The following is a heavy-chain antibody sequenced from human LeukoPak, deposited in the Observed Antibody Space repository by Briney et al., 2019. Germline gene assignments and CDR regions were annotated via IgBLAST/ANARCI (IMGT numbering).Heavy chain of an antibody. J-gene: IGHJ6*03. CDR1: EFTFSSYS. CDR2: ISSDGSTI. CDR3: ARGDNWNSYYYYYMDV. D-gene: IGHD1-7*01. Sequence: PGGSLRLSCAASEFTFSSYSMNWVRQAPGKGLEWVSYISSDGSTIYYADSVQSRLTISRDNAKNSLYLQMNSLRAEDTAVYYCARGDNWNSYYYYYMDVWGKGTTVTVSS. V-gene: IGHV3-48*04.